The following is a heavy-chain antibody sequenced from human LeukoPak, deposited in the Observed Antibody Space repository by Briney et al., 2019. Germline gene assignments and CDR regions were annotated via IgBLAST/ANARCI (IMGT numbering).Heavy chain of an antibody. CDR3: AREGYSYGSYFDY. V-gene: IGHV3-48*04. D-gene: IGHD5-18*01. CDR2: ISSSSSSV. CDR1: GFTFNSYW. J-gene: IGHJ4*02. Sequence: GGSLRLSCAASGFTFNSYWMSWVRQAPGKGLEWVSYISSSSSSVYYADSVKGRFTISRDNAKNSLYLQMNSLRAEDTAVYYCAREGYSYGSYFDYWGQGTLVTVSS.